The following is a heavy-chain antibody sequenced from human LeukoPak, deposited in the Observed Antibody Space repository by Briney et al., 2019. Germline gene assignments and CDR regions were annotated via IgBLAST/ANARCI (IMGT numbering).Heavy chain of an antibody. J-gene: IGHJ4*02. Sequence: GGSLRLSCAASGFSFSNYAMSWVRQAPGKGLEWVSGFSGSGGSTYYADSVKGRFTISRDNSKNTLYLQMNSLRAEDTAVYYCAKDVYVFWSGQGGLFDYWGQGTLVTVSS. D-gene: IGHD3-3*01. CDR3: AKDVYVFWSGQGGLFDY. CDR2: FSGSGGST. V-gene: IGHV3-23*01. CDR1: GFSFSNYA.